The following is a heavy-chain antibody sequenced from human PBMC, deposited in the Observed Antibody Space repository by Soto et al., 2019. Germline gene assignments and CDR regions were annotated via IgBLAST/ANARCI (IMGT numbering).Heavy chain of an antibody. J-gene: IGHJ4*02. Sequence: QVQLVQSGAEVKKPGASVKVSCKASGYTFTSYYMHWVRQAPGQGLEWMGIINPSGGSTSYAQKFQGRVTMTRDTSTSTVYMELSSLRSEDTAVYYCARDAIDILTGYYPAPGLYFDYWGQGTLVTVSS. CDR2: INPSGGST. CDR3: ARDAIDILTGYYPAPGLYFDY. V-gene: IGHV1-46*01. D-gene: IGHD3-9*01. CDR1: GYTFTSYY.